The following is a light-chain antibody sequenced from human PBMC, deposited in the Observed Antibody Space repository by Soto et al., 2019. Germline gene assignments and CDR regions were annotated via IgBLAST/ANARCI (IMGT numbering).Light chain of an antibody. Sequence: DIQMTQSPSILSASVGDRVAITCRASESISNWLAWYQQKPGKAPKVLIYDASRLQSGFPERFSGSGSGTEFTLTISSLQADDIATYYCQQYKSYSYTFGQGTNLEI. V-gene: IGKV1-5*01. CDR3: QQYKSYSYT. J-gene: IGKJ2*01. CDR2: DAS. CDR1: ESISNW.